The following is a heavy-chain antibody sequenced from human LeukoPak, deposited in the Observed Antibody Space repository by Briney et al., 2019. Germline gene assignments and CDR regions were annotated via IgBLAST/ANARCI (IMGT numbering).Heavy chain of an antibody. D-gene: IGHD2-2*01. J-gene: IGHJ4*02. V-gene: IGHV1-46*01. CDR3: AANPLGYCSSTSCYPDY. CDR1: GYTFTSYY. Sequence: GASVKVSCKASGYTFTSYYMHWVRQAPGQGLEWMGIINPSGGSTSYAQKFQGRVTMTRDTSTSTVYMELSSLRAEDTAVYYCAANPLGYCSSTSCYPDYWGQGTLVTVSS. CDR2: INPSGGST.